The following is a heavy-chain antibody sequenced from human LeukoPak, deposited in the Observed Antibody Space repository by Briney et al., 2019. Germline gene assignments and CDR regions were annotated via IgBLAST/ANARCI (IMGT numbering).Heavy chain of an antibody. CDR1: GGSFSGYY. Sequence: SETLSLTCAVYGGSFSGYYWSWIRQPPGKGLEWIGEINHSGSTNYNPSLKSRVTISVDTSKNPFSLKLSSVTAADTAVYYCARGPSLYDSSGFHFDYWGQGTLVTVSS. CDR3: ARGPSLYDSSGFHFDY. CDR2: INHSGST. J-gene: IGHJ4*02. V-gene: IGHV4-34*01. D-gene: IGHD3-22*01.